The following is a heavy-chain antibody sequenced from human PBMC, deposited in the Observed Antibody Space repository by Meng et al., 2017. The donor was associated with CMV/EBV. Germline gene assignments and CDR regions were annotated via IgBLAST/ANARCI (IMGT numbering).Heavy chain of an antibody. J-gene: IGHJ4*02. Sequence: GGSLRLSCAASGFTFSSYSMNWVRQAPGKGLEWVSSISSSSSYIYYADSVKGRFTISRDNAKNSLYLQMNSLRAEDMAVYYCARDLLGYCSSTSCPPYWGQGTLVTVSS. CDR1: GFTFSSYS. D-gene: IGHD2-2*01. V-gene: IGHV3-21*01. CDR2: ISSSSSYI. CDR3: ARDLLGYCSSTSCPPY.